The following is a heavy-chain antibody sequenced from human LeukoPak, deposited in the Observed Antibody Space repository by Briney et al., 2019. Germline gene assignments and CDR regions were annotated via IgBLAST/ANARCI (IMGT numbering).Heavy chain of an antibody. V-gene: IGHV3-23*01. D-gene: IGHD3-3*02. Sequence: GGSLRLSCAASGFTFSSYGMNWVRQAPGKGLEWVSAISGSGGSTYYADSVKGRFTISRDNSKNTLYLQMNSLRAEDTAVYYCANSLIQHFKSNDCWGQGTLVTVSS. J-gene: IGHJ4*02. CDR3: ANSLIQHFKSNDC. CDR2: ISGSGGST. CDR1: GFTFSSYG.